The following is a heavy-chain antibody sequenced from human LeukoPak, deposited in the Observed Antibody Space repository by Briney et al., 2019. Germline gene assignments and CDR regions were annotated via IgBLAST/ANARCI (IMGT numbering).Heavy chain of an antibody. CDR3: AKDLLAGTNY. CDR2: ISDSGSET. J-gene: IGHJ4*02. D-gene: IGHD6-19*01. Sequence: GGSLRLSCAASGFTFNSYAMSWVRQAPGKGLEWVSVISDSGSETFYADSVKGRFTISRDNSKNTLYLQMNSLRAEDTAVYYCAKDLLAGTNYWGQGTLVTVSS. V-gene: IGHV3-23*01. CDR1: GFTFNSYA.